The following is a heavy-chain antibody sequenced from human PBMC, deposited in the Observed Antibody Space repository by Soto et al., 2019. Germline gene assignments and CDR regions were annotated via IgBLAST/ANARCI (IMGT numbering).Heavy chain of an antibody. CDR1: GGAISSQY. CDR3: PRGHHDRVGLMFPP. J-gene: IGHJ1*01. V-gene: IGHV4-59*11. D-gene: IGHD2-8*01. CDR2: IYYSGST. Sequence: SETLSLTCTVSGGAISSQYWIWIRQPPGKGLEWIGYIYYSGSTNYNPSRKRRGTISVDTPKNEFFLKRNTVTAADPAVYYCPRGHHDRVGLMFPPWXQGTLVTVSS.